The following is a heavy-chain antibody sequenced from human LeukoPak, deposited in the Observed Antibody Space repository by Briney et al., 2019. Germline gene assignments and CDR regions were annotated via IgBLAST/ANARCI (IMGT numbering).Heavy chain of an antibody. Sequence: GGSLRLSCAASGFTFDDYAMHWVRQAPGKGLEWVSLISWDGGSTYYADSVKGRFTISRDNSKNSLYLQMNSLRAEDTALYYCAKDGGSSGWYSYYYYMDVWGKGTTVTVSS. D-gene: IGHD6-13*01. J-gene: IGHJ6*03. CDR1: GFTFDDYA. V-gene: IGHV3-43D*03. CDR2: ISWDGGST. CDR3: AKDGGSSGWYSYYYYMDV.